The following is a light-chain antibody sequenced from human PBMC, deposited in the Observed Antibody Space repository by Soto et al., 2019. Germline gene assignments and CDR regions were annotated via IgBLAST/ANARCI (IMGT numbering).Light chain of an antibody. Sequence: DTQMTQSPSTLSVSVGDRVTITCRASQSINSWLAWYQQKPGKAPKLLIYKAANLESGVPSRFCGSASWTEFTLTISRLQPDDRATSNSQQYKGYSGTFGQGTKLQIK. CDR2: KAA. CDR1: QSINSW. J-gene: IGKJ2*02. V-gene: IGKV1-5*03. CDR3: QQYKGYSGT.